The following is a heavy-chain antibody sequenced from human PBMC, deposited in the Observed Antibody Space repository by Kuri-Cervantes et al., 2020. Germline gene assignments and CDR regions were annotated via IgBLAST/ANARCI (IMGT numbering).Heavy chain of an antibody. D-gene: IGHD5-18*01. CDR2: INHSGST. CDR1: GGSFSGYY. CDR3: ARRGYSYGNFDY. J-gene: IGHJ4*02. V-gene: IGHV4-34*01. Sequence: SQTLSLTCAVYGGSFSGYYWSWIRQPPGKGLEWIWEINHSGSTNYNPSLKSRVTISVDTSKNQFSLKLTSVTATDTAVYYCARRGYSYGNFDYWGQGTLVTVSS.